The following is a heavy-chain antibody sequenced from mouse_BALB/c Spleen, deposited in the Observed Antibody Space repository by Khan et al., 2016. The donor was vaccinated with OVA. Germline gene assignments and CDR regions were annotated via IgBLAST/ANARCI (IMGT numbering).Heavy chain of an antibody. V-gene: IGHV5-15*02. Sequence: EVELVESGGGLVQPGGSRKLSCAASGFTFSDYGMAWVRQAPGQGPEWVAFISDLAYTIYYGDAVTGRFPISSENAKNTLYLEMSSLRSEDTAIYCCARGGGTAPFAYWGLGTLVTVSA. CDR2: ISDLAYTI. J-gene: IGHJ3*01. D-gene: IGHD1-2*01. CDR3: ARGGGTAPFAY. CDR1: GFTFSDYG.